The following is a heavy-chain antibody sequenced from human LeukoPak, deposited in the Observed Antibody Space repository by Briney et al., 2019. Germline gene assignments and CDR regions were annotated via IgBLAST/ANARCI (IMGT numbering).Heavy chain of an antibody. D-gene: IGHD2-2*01. J-gene: IGHJ4*02. V-gene: IGHV4-34*01. CDR2: INHSGST. CDR1: GGSFSGYY. CDR3: ARDWTSTYCYDY. Sequence: SETLSLTCAVYGGSFSGYYWSWIRQPPGKGLEWIGEINHSGSTNYNPSLKSRVTISVDTSKNQFSLKLSSVTAADTAVHYCARDWTSTYCYDYWGQGALVTVSS.